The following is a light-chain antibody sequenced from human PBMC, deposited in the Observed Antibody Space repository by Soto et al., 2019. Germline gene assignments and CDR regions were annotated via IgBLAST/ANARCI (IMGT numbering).Light chain of an antibody. Sequence: DIQMTQSPSSLSASVGDRVTISCRASQSMSDYLNWFQQMSGRAPKLLISSASTLETGVPSRFSGSHSGADFTLTISSLHPEDVGTYFCQQNDSSSYTFGQGTSLEIK. CDR2: SAS. CDR3: QQNDSSSYT. CDR1: QSMSDY. J-gene: IGKJ2*01. V-gene: IGKV1-33*01.